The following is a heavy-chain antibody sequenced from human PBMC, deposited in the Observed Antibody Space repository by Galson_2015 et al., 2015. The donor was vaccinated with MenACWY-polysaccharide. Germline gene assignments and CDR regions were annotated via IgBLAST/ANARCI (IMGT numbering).Heavy chain of an antibody. Sequence: SLRLCCAGSGLTFSSYGMGWVRQAPGKGLEWVSGISPPTGNTYYADSVRGRFTISRDNSKNTLYLQMDSLRAEDTALYYCAKGAAHYGSGNYYDYWGQGTQVTVSS. V-gene: IGHV3-23*01. CDR3: AKGAAHYGSGNYYDY. CDR2: ISPPTGNT. J-gene: IGHJ4*02. D-gene: IGHD3-10*01. CDR1: GLTFSSYG.